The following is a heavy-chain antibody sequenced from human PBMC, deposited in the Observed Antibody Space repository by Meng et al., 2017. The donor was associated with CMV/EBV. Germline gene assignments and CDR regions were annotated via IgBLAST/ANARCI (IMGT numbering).Heavy chain of an antibody. V-gene: IGHV3-21*01. CDR3: VGGIVVVPAAIHYYYYGMDV. Sequence: GESLKISCAASGFTFSSYSMNWVRQAPGKGLEWVSSISSSSSYIYYADSVKGRFTISRDNAKNSLYLQMNSLRAEDTAAYYCVGGIVVVPAAIHYYYYGMDVWGQGTTVTVSS. CDR2: ISSSSSYI. CDR1: GFTFSSYS. J-gene: IGHJ6*02. D-gene: IGHD2-2*01.